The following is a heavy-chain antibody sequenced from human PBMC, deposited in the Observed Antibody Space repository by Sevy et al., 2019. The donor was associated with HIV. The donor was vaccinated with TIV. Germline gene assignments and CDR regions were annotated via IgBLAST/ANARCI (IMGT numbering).Heavy chain of an antibody. CDR3: TTEGAD. Sequence: GGSLRLSCAASGFIFSDAWLSWVRQGPGKGLEWVGRVRSKGDGGPEEYATPVKGRFIIARDDSKNMLYLQMNNLKNEATGVYYCTTEGADWGQGTRVTVSS. J-gene: IGHJ4*02. CDR2: VRSKGDGGPE. CDR1: GFIFSDAW. V-gene: IGHV3-15*01.